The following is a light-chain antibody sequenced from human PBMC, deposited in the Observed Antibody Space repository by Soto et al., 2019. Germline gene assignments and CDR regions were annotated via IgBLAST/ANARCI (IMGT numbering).Light chain of an antibody. CDR1: QSVSSN. CDR2: GAF. Sequence: EVVLTQSPGTLSLSPGERATLSCRASQSVSSNLAWYQQKPGQAPSLLTYGAFTRATGIPARFSGTGSGTEFTLTISSLQSEDFALYYCQQYNDWPLTFGQGTKVDIK. J-gene: IGKJ1*01. CDR3: QQYNDWPLT. V-gene: IGKV3-15*01.